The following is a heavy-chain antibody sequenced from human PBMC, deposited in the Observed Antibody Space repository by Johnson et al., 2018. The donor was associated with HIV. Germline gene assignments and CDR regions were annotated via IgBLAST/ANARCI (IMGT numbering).Heavy chain of an antibody. CDR1: GFTFSSYA. V-gene: IGHV3-30*04. CDR2: IWYDGTNR. Sequence: QVQLVESGGGVVQPGRSLRLSCAASGFTFSSYAMHWVRQAPGKGLEWVAVIWYDGTNRYYGDSVKGRFTISRDNSKNTLYLQMNSLRAEDTAIYYCARDPYTSAGNPFDMWGQGTMVTVSS. CDR3: ARDPYTSAGNPFDM. J-gene: IGHJ3*02. D-gene: IGHD3-10*01.